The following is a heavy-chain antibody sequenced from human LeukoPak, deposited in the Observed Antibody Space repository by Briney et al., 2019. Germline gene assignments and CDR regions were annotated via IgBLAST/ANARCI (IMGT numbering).Heavy chain of an antibody. CDR1: GGSISSYY. D-gene: IGHD5-18*01. Sequence: KPSETLSLTCSVSGGSISSYYWSWIRQPAGKGLEWIGRFYTSGSTNYNSSLKSRVTMSVDTSKNQFSLKLSSVTAADTAVYYCVSSRGYSYGYFDYWGQGTLVTVSS. J-gene: IGHJ4*02. CDR3: VSSRGYSYGYFDY. V-gene: IGHV4-4*07. CDR2: FYTSGST.